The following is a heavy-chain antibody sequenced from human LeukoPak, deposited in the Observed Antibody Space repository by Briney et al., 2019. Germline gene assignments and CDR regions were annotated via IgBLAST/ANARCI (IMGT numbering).Heavy chain of an antibody. CDR3: ARDTNREQDI. J-gene: IGHJ6*02. Sequence: PGRSLRLSCAASGFSFSGDYIHWVRQAPGKGLEYVSAISGNGATTHYTNSVKGRFTISRDNSKNTVYLQMGSLSTEDTAVYYCARDTNREQDIWGQGTTVTVSS. D-gene: IGHD3-3*01. V-gene: IGHV3-64*01. CDR1: GFSFSGDY. CDR2: ISGNGATT.